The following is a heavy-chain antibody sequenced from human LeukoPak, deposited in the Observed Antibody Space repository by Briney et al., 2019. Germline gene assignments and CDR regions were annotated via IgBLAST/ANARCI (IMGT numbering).Heavy chain of an antibody. CDR1: GFTFSSYA. CDR2: ISGSGGRT. CDR3: AKALPFSHTSKRIDY. V-gene: IGHV3-23*01. J-gene: IGHJ4*02. Sequence: GGSLRLSCAASGFTFSSYAMSWVRQAPGKGLEWVSAISGSGGRTYYADSVKGRFTISRDTSKITLSLQMNSLRAEDTAVYYCAKALPFSHTSKRIDYSGQGTLVTVSS. D-gene: IGHD3-16*01.